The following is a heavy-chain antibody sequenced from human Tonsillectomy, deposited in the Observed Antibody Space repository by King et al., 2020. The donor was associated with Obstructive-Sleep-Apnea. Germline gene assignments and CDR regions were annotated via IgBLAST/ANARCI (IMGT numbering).Heavy chain of an antibody. D-gene: IGHD4-11*01. CDR3: ARENDYSNYGFDH. CDR1: GGSISSYY. Sequence: QLQESGPGLVKPSETLSLTCTVSGGSISSYYWSWIRQPPGKGLEWIGYIYYSGGTNYNPSLKSRVTMSVDTSKNQFSLKLSSVTAADTAVYYCARENDYSNYGFDHWGQGTLVTVSS. J-gene: IGHJ4*02. V-gene: IGHV4-59*01. CDR2: IYYSGGT.